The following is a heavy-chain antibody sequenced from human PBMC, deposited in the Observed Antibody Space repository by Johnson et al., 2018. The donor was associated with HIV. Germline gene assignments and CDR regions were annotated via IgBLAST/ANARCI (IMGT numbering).Heavy chain of an antibody. CDR1: RFTFSSNY. V-gene: IGHV3-66*01. Sequence: VQLVESGGGLVKPGGSLRLSCAASRFTFSSNYMSWVRQAPGKGLEWVSVIYSGGSTYYADSVKGRFTISRDNSKNTLYLQMNSLRAEDTAVYYCARARDYNFWSPATDIWGQGTMVTVSS. CDR2: IYSGGST. D-gene: IGHD3-3*01. J-gene: IGHJ3*02. CDR3: ARARDYNFWSPATDI.